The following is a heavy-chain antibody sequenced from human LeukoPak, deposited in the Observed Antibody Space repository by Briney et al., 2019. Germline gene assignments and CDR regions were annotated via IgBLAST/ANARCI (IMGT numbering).Heavy chain of an antibody. J-gene: IGHJ4*02. V-gene: IGHV3-7*01. CDR1: GLSFSNAW. Sequence: GGSLRLSCTASGLSFSNAWMSWVRQAPGKGLEWVANINQGGSDKYYVDSVKGRFTISRDNANNLLYLQMNSLRGEDTAVYYCTRDRSRAEDDWGQGTLVTVSS. CDR2: INQGGSDK. D-gene: IGHD1-14*01. CDR3: TRDRSRAEDD.